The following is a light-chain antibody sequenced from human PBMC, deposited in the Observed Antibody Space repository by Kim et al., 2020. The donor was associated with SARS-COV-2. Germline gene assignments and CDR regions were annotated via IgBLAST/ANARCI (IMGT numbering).Light chain of an antibody. Sequence: DIQMTQSPSTLSASVGERVTITCRASQSISSWLAWYQQKPGKAPKLLIYKASTLESGVPSRFSGSGSGTEFTLTISSLQPDDFATYYCHHYNSYSWTFGQGTKVDIK. CDR1: QSISSW. J-gene: IGKJ1*01. V-gene: IGKV1-5*03. CDR3: HHYNSYSWT. CDR2: KAS.